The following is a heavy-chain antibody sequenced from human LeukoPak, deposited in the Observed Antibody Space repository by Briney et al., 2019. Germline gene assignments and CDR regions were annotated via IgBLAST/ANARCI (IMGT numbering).Heavy chain of an antibody. CDR3: AGLGYCSSTSCYAFDY. CDR2: ISPNSGGT. CDR1: GYTFTGYY. V-gene: IGHV1-2*02. Sequence: ASVKVSCKASGYTFTGYYMHWVRQAPGQGLEWMGWISPNSGGTNYAQKFQGRVTMTRDTSISTAYMELSRLRSDDTAVYYCAGLGYCSSTSCYAFDYWGQGTLVTVSS. J-gene: IGHJ4*02. D-gene: IGHD2-2*01.